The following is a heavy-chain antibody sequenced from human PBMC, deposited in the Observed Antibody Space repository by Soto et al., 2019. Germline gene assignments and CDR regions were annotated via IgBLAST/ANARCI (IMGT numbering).Heavy chain of an antibody. CDR1: GGSVSRGSYY. CDR2: IYYSGST. V-gene: IGHV4-61*01. D-gene: IGHD5-18*01. CDR3: ARDVHSYGFDY. J-gene: IGHJ4*02. Sequence: QVQLQESGPGLVKPSETLSLTCTVSGGSVSRGSYYWSWIRQPPEKGLEWIGYIYYSGSTNYNPSLKSRVTISVDTSKNQFSLKLSSVTAADTAVYSCARDVHSYGFDYWGQGTLVTVSS.